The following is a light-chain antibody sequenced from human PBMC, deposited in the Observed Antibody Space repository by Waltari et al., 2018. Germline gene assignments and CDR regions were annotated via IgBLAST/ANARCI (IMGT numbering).Light chain of an antibody. CDR3: SSYTNSITLHYV. CDR1: RSDVAGHNN. CDR2: DVS. Sequence: QSALTHPASVSASPGQSTTLPRTGTRSDVAGHNNGPGTQHHPGKAPKLMIYDVSNRPSGVSNRFSGSKSDNTASLTISGLQAEDEADYYCSSYTNSITLHYVFGTGTRVTVL. V-gene: IGLV2-14*03. J-gene: IGLJ1*01.